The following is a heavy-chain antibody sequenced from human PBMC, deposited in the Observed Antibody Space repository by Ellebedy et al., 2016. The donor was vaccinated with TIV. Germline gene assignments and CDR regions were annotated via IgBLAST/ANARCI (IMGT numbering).Heavy chain of an antibody. Sequence: PGGSLRLSCAASGLTVSTNYMGWVRQAPGKGLEWVSVMFAAGSAYYADFLKGRFTVSRDSSRNMLFLQMNSLRAEDTAVYYCASQYPYADYPHRTDYWGQGTLVTVSS. CDR2: MFAAGSA. CDR1: GLTVSTNY. J-gene: IGHJ4*02. V-gene: IGHV3-66*04. CDR3: ASQYPYADYPHRTDY. D-gene: IGHD4-17*01.